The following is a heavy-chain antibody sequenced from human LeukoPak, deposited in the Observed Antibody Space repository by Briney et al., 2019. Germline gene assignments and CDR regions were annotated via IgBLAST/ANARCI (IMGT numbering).Heavy chain of an antibody. CDR2: ISAYNGNT. D-gene: IGHD2-8*01. J-gene: IGHJ4*02. V-gene: IGHV1-18*01. CDR1: GYTFTSYG. Sequence: ASVKVSCKASGYTFTSYGISWVRQAPGQGLEWMGWISAYNGNTNYAQKLQGRVTMTTDASTSTAYMELRSLRSDDTAVYYCARAGYCTNGVCPNLDYWGQGTLVTVSS. CDR3: ARAGYCTNGVCPNLDY.